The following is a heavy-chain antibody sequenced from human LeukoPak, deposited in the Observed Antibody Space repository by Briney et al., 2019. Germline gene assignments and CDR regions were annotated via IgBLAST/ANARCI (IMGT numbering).Heavy chain of an antibody. CDR1: GFTFSSYA. Sequence: GGSLRLSCAASGFTFSSYAMSWVRQAPGKGLEWVSAISGSGGSTYYADSVKGRFTISRDNSKNTLYLQMNSLRAEDTAVYYCAIGSGSYYTPVPFGYWGQGTLVTVSS. J-gene: IGHJ4*02. CDR2: ISGSGGST. D-gene: IGHD3-10*01. CDR3: AIGSGSYYTPVPFGY. V-gene: IGHV3-23*01.